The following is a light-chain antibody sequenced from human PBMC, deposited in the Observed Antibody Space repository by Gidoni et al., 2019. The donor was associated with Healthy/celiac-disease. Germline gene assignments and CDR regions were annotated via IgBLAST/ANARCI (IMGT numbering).Light chain of an antibody. CDR1: QSVSSSY. Sequence: EIVWTQSPGTLSLSPGERATLSCRASQSVSSSYLAWYQQTPGQAPSLLIYGASSRATGIPDRFSGSGSGTDFTLTISRLEPEDFAVYYCQQYGSSLYTFGQGTKLEIK. CDR2: GAS. CDR3: QQYGSSLYT. V-gene: IGKV3-20*01. J-gene: IGKJ2*01.